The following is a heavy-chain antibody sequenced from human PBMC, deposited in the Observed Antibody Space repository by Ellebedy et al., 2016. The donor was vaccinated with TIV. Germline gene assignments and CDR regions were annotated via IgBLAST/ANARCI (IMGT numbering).Heavy chain of an antibody. CDR1: GFTFRSYD. Sequence: GESLKISCAASGFTFRSYDMHWVRQATGEGLEWVSAIGTAGDTYYPGSVKGRFTISRENAKNSLYLQMNSLRAEDTAVYYCARVRFGDTAVDYWGQGTLVTVSS. CDR3: ARVRFGDTAVDY. V-gene: IGHV3-13*01. D-gene: IGHD5-18*01. CDR2: IGTAGDT. J-gene: IGHJ4*02.